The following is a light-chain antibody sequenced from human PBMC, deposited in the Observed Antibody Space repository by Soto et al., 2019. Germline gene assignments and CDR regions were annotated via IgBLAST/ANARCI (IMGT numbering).Light chain of an antibody. Sequence: QSALTQPASVSGSPGQSITISCTGTSGDIGSYNRVSWYQQHPGKAPKLIIYEVTDPPSGVSNRFSGSKSGNTASLTISGLQAEDEAEYYCSSYTNINTRACVFGTGTK. CDR2: EVT. CDR1: SGDIGSYNR. CDR3: SSYTNINTRACV. V-gene: IGLV2-14*01. J-gene: IGLJ1*01.